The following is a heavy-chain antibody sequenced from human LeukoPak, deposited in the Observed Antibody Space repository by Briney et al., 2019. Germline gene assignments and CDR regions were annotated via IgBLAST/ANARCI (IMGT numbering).Heavy chain of an antibody. CDR1: GYTFTGYY. CDR2: INPNSGGT. V-gene: IGHV1-2*02. D-gene: IGHD3-22*01. CDR3: AREHDSSGYYDRFQH. J-gene: IGHJ1*01. Sequence: GASVKVSCKASGYTFTGYYMHWVRQAPGQGLEWMGWINPNSGGTNYAQKFQGRVTMTRDTSISTAYMELNRLSSDDTAVYYCAREHDSSGYYDRFQHWGQGTLVTVSS.